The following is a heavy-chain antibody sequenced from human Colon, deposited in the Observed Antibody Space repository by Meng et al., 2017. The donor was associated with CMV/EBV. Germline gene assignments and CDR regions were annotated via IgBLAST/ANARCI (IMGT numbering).Heavy chain of an antibody. CDR1: GLTFQSYS. J-gene: IGHJ4*02. CDR3: ARERQGSRQTFDY. V-gene: IGHV3-30-3*01. Sequence: QVRAGGGGGGWAQPGRALRLSLAAFGLTFQSYSIHWVRQAPGKGLEWVAVISSDGSIKYYTDSVKGRFTISRDNSKNTLYLQMNSLRTEDTSVYYCARERQGSRQTFDYWGQGTLVTVSS. CDR2: ISSDGSIK.